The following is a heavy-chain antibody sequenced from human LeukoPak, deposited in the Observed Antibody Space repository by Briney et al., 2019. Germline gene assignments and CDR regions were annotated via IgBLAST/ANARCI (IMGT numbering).Heavy chain of an antibody. CDR3: ARGDKYIAFSPPVQGFVY. CDR2: SSSGSSYT. Sequence: PGGSLRLSRAASGFTLRSYSRNWVRQAPARGLEWVSSSSSGSSYTYFADSVKGRFTSARDNAKNSLYLQMNSLRAEDTAVYYCARGDKYIAFSPPVQGFVYWGQRTLVTVSS. V-gene: IGHV3-21*01. D-gene: IGHD3-3*02. J-gene: IGHJ4*02. CDR1: GFTLRSYS.